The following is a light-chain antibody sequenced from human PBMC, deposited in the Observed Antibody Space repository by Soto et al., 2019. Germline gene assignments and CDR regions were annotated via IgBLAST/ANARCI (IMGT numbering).Light chain of an antibody. Sequence: EIVMTQSPVTLSVSPGGRAPPSCRASQSISDTLAWYQQKPGQAPRLLIHGASTRAPGFPARFSGSGSGTDSTLTISSLQSEDFAVYYCQQYNNWPWTFGQGTKVDIK. CDR3: QQYNNWPWT. J-gene: IGKJ1*01. V-gene: IGKV3-15*01. CDR2: GAS. CDR1: QSISDT.